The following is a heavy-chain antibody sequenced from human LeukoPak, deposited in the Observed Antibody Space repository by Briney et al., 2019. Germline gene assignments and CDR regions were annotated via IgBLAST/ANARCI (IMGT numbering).Heavy chain of an antibody. V-gene: IGHV3-48*03. Sequence: GGSLRLSCAASGFTFSSYEMNWVRQAPGKGLEWVSYITSSGSTIYYADSVKGRFTISRDNAKNSLYLQMNSLRAEDTAVYYCAELGITMIGGVWGKGTTVTISS. CDR1: GFTFSSYE. D-gene: IGHD3-10*01. J-gene: IGHJ6*04. CDR3: AELGITMIGGV. CDR2: ITSSGSTI.